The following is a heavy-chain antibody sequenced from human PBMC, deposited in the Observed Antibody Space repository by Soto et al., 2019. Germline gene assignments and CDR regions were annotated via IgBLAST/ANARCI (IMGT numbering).Heavy chain of an antibody. Sequence: EVQLVESGGGLVQPGGSLRLSCAASGVIFNNYEMAWVRQAPGKGLEWVSYISSSGTIIVYADSVKGQFTISRDNAKNSLYLQMNSLTAEDTAVYYCAGGVMYSGSYQDWGQGTLVTVS. V-gene: IGHV3-48*03. CDR1: GVIFNNYE. D-gene: IGHD1-26*01. CDR3: AGGVMYSGSYQD. J-gene: IGHJ4*02. CDR2: ISSSGTII.